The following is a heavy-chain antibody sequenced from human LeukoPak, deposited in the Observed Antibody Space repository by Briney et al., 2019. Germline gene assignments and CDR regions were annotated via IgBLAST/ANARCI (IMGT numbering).Heavy chain of an antibody. D-gene: IGHD3-10*01. V-gene: IGHV3-23*01. CDR2: ISGSGDIT. J-gene: IGHJ4*02. Sequence: GGSLRLSCAASGFAFSSYAMSWVRQAPGKGLEWVSAISGSGDITYYAESVKGRFTISRDNSKNTLYLQMNNLRAEDTAVYYCAKDLDNYYVSGSYSPFDYWGQGTLVTVSS. CDR1: GFAFSSYA. CDR3: AKDLDNYYVSGSYSPFDY.